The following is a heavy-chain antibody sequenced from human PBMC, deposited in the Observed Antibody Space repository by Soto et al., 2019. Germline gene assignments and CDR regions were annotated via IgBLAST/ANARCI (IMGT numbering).Heavy chain of an antibody. CDR3: ARDGVAEIDY. Sequence: EVQLVESGGGLVQPGGSLRLSCAASGFTFSDYNMIWVRQAPGKGLQWVSYIDIFSATIYYADYVRGRFTISRDNAKNSLYLKMNSLRDEDTAVYYCARDGVAEIDYWGQGTLVTVSS. D-gene: IGHD2-15*01. CDR1: GFTFSDYN. J-gene: IGHJ4*02. CDR2: IDIFSATI. V-gene: IGHV3-48*02.